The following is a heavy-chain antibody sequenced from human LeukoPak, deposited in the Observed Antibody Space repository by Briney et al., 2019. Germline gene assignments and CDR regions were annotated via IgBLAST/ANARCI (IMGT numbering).Heavy chain of an antibody. CDR1: GGTFSSYA. Sequence: ASVKVSCKASGGTFSSYAISWVRQAPGQGLEWMGRIIPILGIANYAQKFQGRVTITADKSTSTAYMELSSLRSEDTAVYYCARQDMVRGVIEIHWFDPWGQGTLVTVSS. CDR3: ARQDMVRGVIEIHWFDP. CDR2: IIPILGIA. V-gene: IGHV1-69*04. J-gene: IGHJ5*02. D-gene: IGHD3-10*01.